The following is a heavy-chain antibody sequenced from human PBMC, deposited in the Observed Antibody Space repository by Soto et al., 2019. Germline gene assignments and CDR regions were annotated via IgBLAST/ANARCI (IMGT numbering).Heavy chain of an antibody. CDR2: INPSGGST. Sequence: ASVKVSCKASGYTFTSYYMHWVRQAPGQGLEWMGIINPSGGSTSYAQKFQGRVTMTRDTSTSTVYMELSSLRSEDTAVYYCARDLRDIVVVVAAAGPTCRFDPWGQGTLVTVSS. CDR1: GYTFTSYY. D-gene: IGHD2-15*01. J-gene: IGHJ5*02. CDR3: ARDLRDIVVVVAAAGPTCRFDP. V-gene: IGHV1-46*03.